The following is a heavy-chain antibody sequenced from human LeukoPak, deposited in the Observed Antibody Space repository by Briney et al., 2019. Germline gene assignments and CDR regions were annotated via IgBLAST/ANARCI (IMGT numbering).Heavy chain of an antibody. D-gene: IGHD1-26*01. CDR3: ARDRLNTFTGSYYADYYNGMDV. CDR2: IYHTGST. Sequence: PSETLSLTCTVSGHSIINSYYWGWIRQPPGKGLEWIGSIYHTGSTYYNPSLKSRVTISIDTSKNQFSLKLNSVTAADTAVYYCARDRLNTFTGSYYADYYNGMDVWGQGTTVTVSS. CDR1: GHSIINSYY. J-gene: IGHJ6*02. V-gene: IGHV4-38-2*02.